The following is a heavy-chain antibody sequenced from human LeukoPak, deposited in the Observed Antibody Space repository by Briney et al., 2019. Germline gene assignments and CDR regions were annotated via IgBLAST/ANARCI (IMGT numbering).Heavy chain of an antibody. D-gene: IGHD1-26*01. CDR2: IYTGGST. V-gene: IGHV4-61*02. CDR1: GGSISSGSYY. Sequence: PSQTLSLTCTVSGGSISSGSYYWSWIRQPAGKGLEWIGRIYTGGSTNYNPSLKSRVTISVDTSKNQFSLKLSSVTAADTAVYYCARDRYSGSKYGRGNFDYWGQGTLVTVSS. CDR3: ARDRYSGSKYGRGNFDY. J-gene: IGHJ4*02.